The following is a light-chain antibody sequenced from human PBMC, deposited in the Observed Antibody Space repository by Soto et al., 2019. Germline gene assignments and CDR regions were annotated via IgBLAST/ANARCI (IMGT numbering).Light chain of an antibody. Sequence: EIVMTQSPDSLAVSLGERATINCKSSQSVLYSSNNENYLAWYQQKPGQSPKLLIHWASTRKSGVPVRFSGSGSGTDFTLTISSLQAEDVAVYFCQQYYSTPYNFGQGTKLEIK. V-gene: IGKV4-1*01. CDR3: QQYYSTPYN. CDR1: QSVLYSSNNENY. J-gene: IGKJ2*01. CDR2: WAS.